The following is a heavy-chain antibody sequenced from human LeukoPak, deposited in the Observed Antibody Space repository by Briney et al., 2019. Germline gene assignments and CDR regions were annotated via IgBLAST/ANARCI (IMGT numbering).Heavy chain of an antibody. CDR2: ISGSGGST. CDR1: GCTFSSHA. D-gene: IGHD6-19*01. Sequence: GGSLRLSCAASGCTFSSHAMSWVRQAPGKGLEWVSAISGSGGSTYYADSVKGRFTISRDNSKSTIYMQMNGLRVEDTAVYYCARDDGSGWSYFDYWGQGTLVTVSS. CDR3: ARDDGSGWSYFDY. J-gene: IGHJ4*02. V-gene: IGHV3-23*01.